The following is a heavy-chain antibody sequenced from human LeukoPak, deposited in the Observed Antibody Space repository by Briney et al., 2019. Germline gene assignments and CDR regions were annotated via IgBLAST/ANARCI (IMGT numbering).Heavy chain of an antibody. CDR3: ARDGGLFYFDY. J-gene: IGHJ4*02. D-gene: IGHD6-25*01. Sequence: PGGSLRLFCAASGFTFSSYEMNWVRQAPGKGLEWVSYISSSGSTIYYADSVKGRFTFSRDNAKNSLYLQMNSLRAEDTAVYYCARDGGLFYFDYWGQGTLVTVSS. CDR1: GFTFSSYE. V-gene: IGHV3-48*03. CDR2: ISSSGSTI.